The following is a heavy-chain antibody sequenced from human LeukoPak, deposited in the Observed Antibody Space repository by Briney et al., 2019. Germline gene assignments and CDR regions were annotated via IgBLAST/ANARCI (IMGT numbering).Heavy chain of an antibody. CDR3: ARDSDGYNNLDY. V-gene: IGHV4-31*03. CDR1: GGSISSGGYY. Sequence: SETLSLTCTVSGGSISSGGYYWSWIRQHPGKGLEWIGYIYYSGTSYYNPSLKSRVTISIDTSKNQFSLKLNSVTAADTAVYFCARDSDGYNNLDYWGRGTLVTVSS. J-gene: IGHJ4*02. CDR2: IYYSGTS. D-gene: IGHD5-24*01.